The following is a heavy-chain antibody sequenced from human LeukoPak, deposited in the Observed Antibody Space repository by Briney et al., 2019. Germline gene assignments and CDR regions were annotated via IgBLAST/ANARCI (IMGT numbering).Heavy chain of an antibody. CDR1: GYSFTSHY. D-gene: IGHD1-26*01. Sequence: ASVKVSCKASGYSFTSHYMHWVRQAPGQGLEWLGLINPSGSSTLYAQKFQGGVTMTRDMSTTTDYMELSSLRSEDTAVYYCARDNSVGDVAWWFDPWGQGTLVTVSS. V-gene: IGHV1-46*01. J-gene: IGHJ5*02. CDR2: INPSGSST. CDR3: ARDNSVGDVAWWFDP.